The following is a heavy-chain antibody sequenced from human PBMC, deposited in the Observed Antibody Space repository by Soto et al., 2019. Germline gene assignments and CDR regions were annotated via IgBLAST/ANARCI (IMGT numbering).Heavy chain of an antibody. CDR1: GDSVSSNSAA. V-gene: IGHV6-1*01. Sequence: SQTLSLTCAISGDSVSSNSAAWNWFRQSPSRGLEWLGRTYYRSKWSSDYEVSVKSRIRINPDTSKNQFSLQLNSVTPEDAAVYFCSRGLCAGTYHPWGQAPLVT. CDR3: SRGLCAGTYHP. D-gene: IGHD3-10*02. CDR2: TYYRSKWSS. J-gene: IGHJ5*02.